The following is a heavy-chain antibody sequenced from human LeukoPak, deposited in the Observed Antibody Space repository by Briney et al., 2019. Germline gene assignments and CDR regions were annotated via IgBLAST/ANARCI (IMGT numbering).Heavy chain of an antibody. D-gene: IGHD3-10*01. CDR1: GGSISSYY. CDR2: IYTSGST. CDR3: ARANYGSGAAYYYYYMDV. V-gene: IGHV4-4*07. J-gene: IGHJ6*03. Sequence: SETLSLTCTVSGGSISSYYWSWIRQPAGKGLEWIGRIYTSGSTNYNPSLKSRVTMSADTSKNQFSLKLSSVTAADTAVYYCARANYGSGAAYYYYYMDVWGKGTTVTVSS.